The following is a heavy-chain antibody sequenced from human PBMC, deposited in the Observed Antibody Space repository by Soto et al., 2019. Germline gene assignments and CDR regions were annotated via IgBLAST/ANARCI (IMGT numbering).Heavy chain of an antibody. Sequence: QVQLVESGGGVLQPGRSLRLSCAASGFTFSNYGMYWVRQAPGKGLEWVARISYDGRDQFYGDSVKGRFTISRDNSKNILYVQMNSLRSEDTAVYYCAKDTGADYWGQGTVVTVSA. J-gene: IGHJ4*01. CDR1: GFTFSNYG. CDR3: AKDTGADY. D-gene: IGHD3-10*01. CDR2: ISYDGRDQ. V-gene: IGHV3-30*18.